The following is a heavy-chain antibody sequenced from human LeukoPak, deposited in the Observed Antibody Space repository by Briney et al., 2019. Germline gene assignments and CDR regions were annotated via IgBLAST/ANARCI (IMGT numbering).Heavy chain of an antibody. D-gene: IGHD4-17*01. CDR1: GGSISSYY. J-gene: IGHJ4*02. CDR2: IYYSGST. CDR3: ARLPYGDYVGY. V-gene: IGHV4-59*01. Sequence: PSETLSLTCTVSGGSISSYYWSWLRQPPGKGLEWIGYIYYSGSTNYNPSLTSRVTISVDTSKNQFSLKLSSVTAADTAVYYCARLPYGDYVGYWGQGTLVTVSS.